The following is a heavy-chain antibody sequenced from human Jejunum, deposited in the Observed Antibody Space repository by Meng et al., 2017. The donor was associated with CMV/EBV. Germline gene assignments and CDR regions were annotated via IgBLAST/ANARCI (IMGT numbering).Heavy chain of an antibody. CDR3: ARGNGWRFDY. J-gene: IGHJ4*02. Sequence: QVPLVQSGSELKKPGDSVKVSCQAAGYTFNSSSMNWVRHAPGQGLEWMGWININTGNPTYAQGFTGRFVFSLDTSVSTAYLQIDSLKADDTAVYYCARGNGWRFDYWGQGTLVTVSS. D-gene: IGHD6-19*01. CDR2: ININTGNP. CDR1: GYTFNSSS. V-gene: IGHV7-4-1*01.